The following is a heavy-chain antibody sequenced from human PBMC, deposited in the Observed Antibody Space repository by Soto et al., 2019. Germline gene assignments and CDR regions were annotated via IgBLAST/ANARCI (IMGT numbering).Heavy chain of an antibody. CDR3: TTGYSGYDFDY. CDR1: GFTFSNAW. CDR2: IKSKTDDGTP. D-gene: IGHD5-12*01. J-gene: IGHJ4*02. Sequence: GGSLRLSCAASGFTFSNAWMSWVRQAPGKGLEWVGRIKSKTDDGTPDYGAPVKGRLTISRDDSKHTLYLQMNSLKTEDTAVYYCTTGYSGYDFDYWGQGTLVTVSS. V-gene: IGHV3-15*01.